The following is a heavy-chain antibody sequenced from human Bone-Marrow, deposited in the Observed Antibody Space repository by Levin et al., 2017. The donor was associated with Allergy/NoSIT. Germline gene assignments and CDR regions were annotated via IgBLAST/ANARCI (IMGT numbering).Heavy chain of an antibody. CDR2: IGGSGGST. D-gene: IGHD4-17*01. CDR3: AKDRTLEYGDYVAAFDI. J-gene: IGHJ3*02. CDR1: GFIFGSYA. V-gene: IGHV3-23*01. Sequence: GESLKISCAASGFIFGSYAMSWVRQAPGKGLEWVSAIGGSGGSTYYADSVKGRFTISRDNSKNTLFLQMNSLRADDTAVYYCAKDRTLEYGDYVAAFDIWGQGSMVNVYS.